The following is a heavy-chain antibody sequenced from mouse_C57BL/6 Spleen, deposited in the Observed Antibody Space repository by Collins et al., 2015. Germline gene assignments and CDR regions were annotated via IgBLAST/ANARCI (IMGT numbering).Heavy chain of an antibody. J-gene: IGHJ4*01. Sequence: EVQLVESGGGLVQPKGSLKLSCAASGFSFNTYAMNWVRQAPGKGLEWVARIRSKSNNYATYYADSVKDRFTISRDDSESMLYLQMNNLKTEDTAMYYCVRHIYDGYYDAMDYWGQGTSVTVSS. CDR1: GFSFNTYA. CDR2: IRSKSNNYAT. CDR3: VRHIYDGYYDAMDY. D-gene: IGHD2-3*01. V-gene: IGHV10-1*01.